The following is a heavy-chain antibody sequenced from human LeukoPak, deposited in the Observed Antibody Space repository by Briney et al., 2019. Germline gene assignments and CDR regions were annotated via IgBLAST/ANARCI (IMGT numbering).Heavy chain of an antibody. D-gene: IGHD3-9*01. J-gene: IGHJ4*02. V-gene: IGHV3-7*01. CDR3: ARDRRGSYDSVTGYSGFDY. Sequence: GGSLRLSCAASGFTFSSYWMSWVRQAPGKGLEWVANTRQGGSEKYYVDSVKGRFTISRDNAKTSLYLQMNSLRAEDTAVYYCARDRRGSYDSVTGYSGFDYWGQGTLVTVSS. CDR2: TRQGGSEK. CDR1: GFTFSSYW.